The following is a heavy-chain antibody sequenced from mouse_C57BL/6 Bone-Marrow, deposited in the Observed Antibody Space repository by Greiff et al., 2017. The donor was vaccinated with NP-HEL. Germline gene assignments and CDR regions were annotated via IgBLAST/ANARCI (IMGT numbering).Heavy chain of an antibody. D-gene: IGHD1-2*01. V-gene: IGHV5-9-1*02. J-gene: IGHJ3*01. Sequence: EVQGVESGEGLVKPGGSLKLSCAASGFTFSSYAMSWVRQTPEKRLEWVAYISSGGDYIYYADTVKGRFTISRDNARNTLYLQMSSLKSEDTAMYYCTREGYYGAWFAYWGQGTLVTVSA. CDR3: TREGYYGAWFAY. CDR2: ISSGGDYI. CDR1: GFTFSSYA.